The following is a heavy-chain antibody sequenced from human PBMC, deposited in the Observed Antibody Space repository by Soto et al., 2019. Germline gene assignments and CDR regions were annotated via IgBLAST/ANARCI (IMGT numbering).Heavy chain of an antibody. J-gene: IGHJ6*02. CDR1: GYIFINYW. D-gene: IGHD3-3*01. CDR2: IYPGDSDT. V-gene: IGHV5-51*03. CDR3: ARLFPANYYYYGLDV. Sequence: EVQLVQSGAEVKKPGESLIISCKGSGYIFINYWIGWVRQVPGKGLEWMGIIYPGDSDTRYSPSFQGQVTISADKSISTAYLQWSSLTASDTAMYYCARLFPANYYYYGLDVWGQGTTVTVSS.